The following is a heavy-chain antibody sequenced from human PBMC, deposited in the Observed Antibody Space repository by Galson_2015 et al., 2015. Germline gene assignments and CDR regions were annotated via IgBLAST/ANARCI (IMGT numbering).Heavy chain of an antibody. CDR3: ARDFYGVVRTIDH. Sequence: LRLSCAASGFTFSSYALHWVRQAPGKGLEWVAVIPYDGSYQYYADSVRGRFTISRDNSNNTLYLQMNSLRAEDTAVYYCARDFYGVVRTIDHWGQGTLVTVSS. J-gene: IGHJ4*02. CDR2: IPYDGSYQ. D-gene: IGHD3-3*01. CDR1: GFTFSSYA. V-gene: IGHV3-30*01.